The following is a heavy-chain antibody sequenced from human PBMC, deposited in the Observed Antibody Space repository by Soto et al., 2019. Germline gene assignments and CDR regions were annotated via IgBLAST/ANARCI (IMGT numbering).Heavy chain of an antibody. J-gene: IGHJ4*02. D-gene: IGHD6-25*01. CDR1: GSSCNTYA. Sequence: EVQLVESGGGLIQPGGSLRLSCAASGSSCNTYAMNWVRQAPGKGLEWISYISSSSSRIYYADSVKGRFTLSRDNAKNSLYLQMNSLRAEDTAVYYSASDPGIAAAGMDYCGQGTLVTVSS. CDR2: ISSSSSRI. V-gene: IGHV3-48*04. CDR3: ASDPGIAAAGMDY.